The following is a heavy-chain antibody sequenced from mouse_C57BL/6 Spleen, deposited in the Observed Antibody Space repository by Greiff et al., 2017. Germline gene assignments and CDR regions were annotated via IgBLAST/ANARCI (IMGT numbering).Heavy chain of an antibody. CDR2: ISNGGGST. CDR3: ARHEASYYYGSSYGYFDV. Sequence: EVKLVESGGGLVQPGGSLKLSCAASGFTFSDYYMYWVRQTPEKRLEWVAYISNGGGSTYYPDTVKGRFTISRDNAKNTLYLQMSRLKSEDTAMYYCARHEASYYYGSSYGYFDVWGTGTTVTVSS. CDR1: GFTFSDYY. J-gene: IGHJ1*03. V-gene: IGHV5-12*01. D-gene: IGHD1-1*01.